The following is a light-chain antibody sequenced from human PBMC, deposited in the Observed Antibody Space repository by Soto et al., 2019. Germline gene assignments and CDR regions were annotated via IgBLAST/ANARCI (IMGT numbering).Light chain of an antibody. CDR3: CSYVSSKTYL. CDR1: SSDVGGYNY. CDR2: EVT. V-gene: IGLV2-14*03. Sequence: QSVLTQPASVSGSPGQSITISCTGTSSDVGGYNYVSWYQQQPGKAPKLVIYEVTNRPSGVSDRFSGSKSDNTASLTISGLQTEDEADYYCCSYVSSKTYLFGTGTKLTVL. J-gene: IGLJ1*01.